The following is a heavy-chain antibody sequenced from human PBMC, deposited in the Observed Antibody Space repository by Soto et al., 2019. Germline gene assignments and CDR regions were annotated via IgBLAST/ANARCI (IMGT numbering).Heavy chain of an antibody. CDR3: ARDPSPRKWLRGLNWFDP. V-gene: IGHV3-11*01. D-gene: IGHD5-12*01. Sequence: GGSLRLSCAASGFTFSDYYMSWIRQAPGKGLEWVSYISSSGSTIYYADSVKGRFTISRDNAKNSLYLQMNSLRAEDTAVYYCARDPSPRKWLRGLNWFDPWGQGTLVTVSS. J-gene: IGHJ5*02. CDR2: ISSSGSTI. CDR1: GFTFSDYY.